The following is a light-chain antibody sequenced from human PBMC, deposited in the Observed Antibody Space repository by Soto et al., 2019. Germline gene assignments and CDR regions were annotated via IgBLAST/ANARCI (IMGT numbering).Light chain of an antibody. V-gene: IGKV3-15*01. Sequence: EIVLRQSAATLSLSPGERATLSCRASQSVSSYLAWYQQKPGQAPRLLIHGASTRATGIPARFSGSGSGTEFTLTISSLQSEDFAVYYCQQYNKWPPVTFGGGTKVDI. CDR3: QQYNKWPPVT. CDR1: QSVSSY. CDR2: GAS. J-gene: IGKJ4*01.